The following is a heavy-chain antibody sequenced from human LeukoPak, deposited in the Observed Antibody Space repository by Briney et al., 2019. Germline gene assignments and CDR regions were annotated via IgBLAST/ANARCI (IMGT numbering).Heavy chain of an antibody. Sequence: GGSLRLSXAASGFTFSSYAMSWVCQAPGKGLEWVSTISGSGGSTYYADSVKGRFTISRDNSKNTLYLQMNSLRAEDTAVYYCATATEQWLVRGPFDYWGQGTLVTVSS. CDR2: ISGSGGST. CDR3: ATATEQWLVRGPFDY. J-gene: IGHJ4*02. D-gene: IGHD6-19*01. V-gene: IGHV3-23*01. CDR1: GFTFSSYA.